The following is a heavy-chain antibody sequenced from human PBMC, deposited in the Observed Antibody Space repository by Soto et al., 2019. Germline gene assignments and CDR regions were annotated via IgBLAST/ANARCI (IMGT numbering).Heavy chain of an antibody. Sequence: SLRLSCAASGFTFSSYGMHWVRQAPGKGLEWVAVISYDGSNKYYADSVKGRFTISRDNSKNTLYLQMNSLRAEDTAVYYCAKAHPTTVTTSNYYYYMDVWGKGTTVTVSS. V-gene: IGHV3-30*18. CDR1: GFTFSSYG. CDR3: AKAHPTTVTTSNYYYYMDV. D-gene: IGHD4-17*01. J-gene: IGHJ6*03. CDR2: ISYDGSNK.